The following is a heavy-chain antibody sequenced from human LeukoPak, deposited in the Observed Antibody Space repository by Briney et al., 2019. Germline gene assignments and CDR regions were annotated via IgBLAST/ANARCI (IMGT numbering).Heavy chain of an antibody. CDR1: GFTFDDYA. Sequence: GGSLRLSCAASGFTFDDYAMHWVRQAPGKGLEWVSGISWNSGSIGYAVSVKGRFTISRDNAKNSLYLQMNSLRAEDTALYYCAKDSDYDPYGVDYWGQGTLVTVSS. CDR3: AKDSDYDPYGVDY. D-gene: IGHD3-22*01. CDR2: ISWNSGSI. V-gene: IGHV3-9*01. J-gene: IGHJ4*02.